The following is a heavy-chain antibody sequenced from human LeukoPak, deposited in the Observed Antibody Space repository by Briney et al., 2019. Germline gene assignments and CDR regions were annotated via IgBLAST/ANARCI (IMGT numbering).Heavy chain of an antibody. CDR1: GGASSSYA. J-gene: IGHJ4*02. CDR3: ARPHGDSYCGGDCYYY. D-gene: IGHD2-21*01. Sequence: VKLCCTPDGGASSSYAIKWVREAPGLKLEWMGGIIPIFGTANYAQKFQGRVTITADESTSTAYMELSSLRSEDTAVYYCARPHGDSYCGGDCYYYWGQGTLVTVSS. CDR2: IIPIFGTA. V-gene: IGHV1-69*01.